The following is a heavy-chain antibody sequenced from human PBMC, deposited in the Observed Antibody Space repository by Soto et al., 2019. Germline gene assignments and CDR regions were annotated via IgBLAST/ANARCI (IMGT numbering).Heavy chain of an antibody. J-gene: IGHJ4*02. CDR1: GFSFFNYG. CDR3: AKDNGNYGSGSFSH. V-gene: IGHV3-30*18. CDR2: VTYDSSEK. Sequence: QVHVVESGGGVVQPGTSLTLSCTASGFSFFNYGFAWIRQAPGKGLEWVAVVTYDSSEKYYADSVKGRFTISRDNSKTTVFLQMNSLRAEDTAVYFCAKDNGNYGSGSFSHWGQGTLVTVSS. D-gene: IGHD3-10*01.